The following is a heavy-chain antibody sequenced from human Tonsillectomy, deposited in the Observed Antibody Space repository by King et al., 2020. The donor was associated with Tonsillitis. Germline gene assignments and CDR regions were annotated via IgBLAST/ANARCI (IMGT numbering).Heavy chain of an antibody. J-gene: IGHJ3*02. CDR1: GFTFSYAW. CDR2: INTRTNGETT. Sequence: VQLVESGGGLVNPGGSLTLSCEASGFTFSYAWMSWVRQIPGGGLEWVGRINTRTNGETTDYAAPVKGRFTVSRDDSRNTVYLHMNSVKTEDTAIYYCGGSPWGAAFDIWGQGTRVTVSS. CDR3: GGSPWGAAFDI. D-gene: IGHD1-26*01. V-gene: IGHV3-15*05.